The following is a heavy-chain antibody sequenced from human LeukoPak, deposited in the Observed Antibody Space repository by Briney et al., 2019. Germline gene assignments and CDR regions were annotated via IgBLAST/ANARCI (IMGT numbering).Heavy chain of an antibody. Sequence: IGYEGSPRFYADSVKGRFTISRDTSTNTLFLQMDSLRVEDTAMYYCARYCRDDTCHSEGLDLWGQGTLVTVSS. D-gene: IGHD2-15*01. V-gene: IGHV3-33*02. J-gene: IGHJ4*02. CDR2: IGYEGSPR. CDR3: ARYCRDDTCHSEGLDL.